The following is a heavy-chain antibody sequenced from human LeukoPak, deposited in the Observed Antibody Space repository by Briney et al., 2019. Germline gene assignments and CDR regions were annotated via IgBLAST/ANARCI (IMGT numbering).Heavy chain of an antibody. CDR3: ARDRSGYSECYFDY. V-gene: IGHV4-4*07. CDR2: IYPSGST. J-gene: IGHJ4*02. D-gene: IGHD5-12*01. Sequence: PSETLSLTCTVSGGSTNTYCWSWIRQPAEKGLEWIGRIYPSGSTYYNPSLKSRVTISIDKSKDQFSLRLTSVTAADTAVYYCARDRSGYSECYFDYWGQGSLVTVSS. CDR1: GGSTNTYC.